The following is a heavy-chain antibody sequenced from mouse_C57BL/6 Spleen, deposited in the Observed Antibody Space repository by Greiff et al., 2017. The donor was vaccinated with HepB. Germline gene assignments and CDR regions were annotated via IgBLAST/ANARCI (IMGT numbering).Heavy chain of an antibody. CDR3: AQLLSWFAY. CDR2: IYPSDSET. Sequence: VKLQQPGAELVRPGSSVKLSCKASGYTFTSYWMDWVKQRPGQGLEWIGNIYPSDSETHYNQKFKDKATLTVDKSSSTAYMQLSSLTSEDSAVYYCAQLLSWFAYWGQGTLVTVSA. J-gene: IGHJ3*01. D-gene: IGHD6-1*01. V-gene: IGHV1-61*01. CDR1: GYTFTSYW.